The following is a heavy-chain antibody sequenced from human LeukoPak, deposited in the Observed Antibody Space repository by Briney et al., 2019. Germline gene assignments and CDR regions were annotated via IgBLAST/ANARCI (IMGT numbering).Heavy chain of an antibody. Sequence: ASVKVSCKASGYTFTSYGISWVRQAPGQGLEWMGWISAYNGNTNYAQNLQGRVTMTTDTSTSTAYMELRSLRSDDTAMYYCARGLLTFGGVIGGPQALEYFQHWGQGTLVTVSS. CDR2: ISAYNGNT. CDR3: ARGLLTFGGVIGGPQALEYFQH. V-gene: IGHV1-18*04. CDR1: GYTFTSYG. J-gene: IGHJ1*01. D-gene: IGHD3-16*02.